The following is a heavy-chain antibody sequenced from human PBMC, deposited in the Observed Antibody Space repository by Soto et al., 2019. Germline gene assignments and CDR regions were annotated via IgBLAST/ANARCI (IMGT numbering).Heavy chain of an antibody. Sequence: SETLSLTCTVSGDSISSSSYFWGWIRQPPGRGLEWIGNLYYSGSTYYNPSLKSRVTISIDTSKTQFSLRLSSVTAVDTAVYYCARTPRGYSGYDPTRFDFWGHGTLVTVSS. CDR2: LYYSGST. CDR1: GDSISSSSYF. D-gene: IGHD5-12*01. V-gene: IGHV4-39*01. J-gene: IGHJ4*01. CDR3: ARTPRGYSGYDPTRFDF.